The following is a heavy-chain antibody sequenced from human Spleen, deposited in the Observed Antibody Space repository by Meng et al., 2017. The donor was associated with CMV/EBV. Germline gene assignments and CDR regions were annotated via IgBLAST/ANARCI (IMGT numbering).Heavy chain of an antibody. CDR3: ARPPQGGTSHFDY. D-gene: IGHD2-2*01. V-gene: IGHV1-18*01. Sequence: ASVKVSCKASGYTFTSYGISWVRQAPGQGLEWMGWISAYNGNTNYAQKLQGRVTMTTDTSTSTVYMELSSLRSEDTALHYCARPPQGGTSHFDYWGQGTLVTVSS. CDR2: ISAYNGNT. CDR1: GYTFTSYG. J-gene: IGHJ4*02.